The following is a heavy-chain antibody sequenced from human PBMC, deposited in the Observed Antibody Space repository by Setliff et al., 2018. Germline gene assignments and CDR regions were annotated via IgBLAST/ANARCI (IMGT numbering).Heavy chain of an antibody. CDR3: ARNWVAAQHYYYGMDV. D-gene: IGHD2-15*01. CDR1: GFTFSSYS. J-gene: IGHJ6*02. Sequence: PGGSLRLSCAASGFTFSSYSMNWVRQAPGKGLEWVSYISSSGITIYYADSVKGRFTISRDNAKNSLYLQMNSLRAEDTAVYYCARNWVAAQHYYYGMDVWGQGTTVTVSS. V-gene: IGHV3-48*04. CDR2: ISSSGITI.